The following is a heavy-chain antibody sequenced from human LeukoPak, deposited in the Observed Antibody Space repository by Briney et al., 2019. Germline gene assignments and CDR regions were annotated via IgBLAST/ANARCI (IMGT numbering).Heavy chain of an antibody. Sequence: ASVKVSCKASGYTFTGYYMHWVRQAPGQGLEWMGWINPNSGGTNYAQKFQGRVTMTRDTSISTAYMELSRLRSDDTAVYYCAKDNQRGILTGYYRWFDPWGQGTLVTVSS. CDR2: INPNSGGT. CDR3: AKDNQRGILTGYYRWFDP. J-gene: IGHJ5*02. D-gene: IGHD3-9*01. CDR1: GYTFTGYY. V-gene: IGHV1-2*02.